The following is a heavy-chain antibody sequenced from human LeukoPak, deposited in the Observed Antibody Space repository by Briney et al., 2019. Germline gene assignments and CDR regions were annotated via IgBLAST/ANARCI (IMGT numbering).Heavy chain of an antibody. CDR2: ISGSGGST. CDR1: GFTFSSYA. V-gene: IGHV3-23*01. CDR3: AKRRHDSSGYYQYYFDD. J-gene: IGHJ4*02. Sequence: PGGSLRLSCAASGFTFSSYAMSWVRQAPGKGLEWVSAISGSGGSTYYADSVKGRFTISRDNSKNTLYLQMNSLRAEDTAVYYCAKRRHDSSGYYQYYFDDWGQGTLVTVSS. D-gene: IGHD3-22*01.